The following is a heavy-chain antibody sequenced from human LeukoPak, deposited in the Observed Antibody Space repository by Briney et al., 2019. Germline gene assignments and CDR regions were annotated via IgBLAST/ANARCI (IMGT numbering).Heavy chain of an antibody. CDR2: ISAYNGNT. D-gene: IGHD1-26*01. J-gene: IGHJ5*02. V-gene: IGHV1-18*01. CDR3: ARDGSGSYFEGYWFHP. Sequence: GASVKVSCKASGYTFTSYGISWVRQAPGQGLEWMGWISAYNGNTNYAQKLQGRVTMTTDTSTSTAYMELRSLRSDDTAVYYCARDGSGSYFEGYWFHPWGQGTLVTVSS. CDR1: GYTFTSYG.